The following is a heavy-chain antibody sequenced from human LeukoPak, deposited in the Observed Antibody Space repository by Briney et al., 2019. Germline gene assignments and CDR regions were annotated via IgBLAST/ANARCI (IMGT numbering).Heavy chain of an antibody. Sequence: GGSLRLSCAASGFTFGTSAMSWVRRAPGKGPEWVSTFGRSGSDTYYSDSVKGRFTIFRDNSKNTLYLQMNSLRDEDTAVYYCTKGSLGSWYYFDYWGQGTLVTVSS. CDR2: FGRSGSDT. D-gene: IGHD6-13*01. V-gene: IGHV3-23*01. CDR3: TKGSLGSWYYFDY. CDR1: GFTFGTSA. J-gene: IGHJ4*02.